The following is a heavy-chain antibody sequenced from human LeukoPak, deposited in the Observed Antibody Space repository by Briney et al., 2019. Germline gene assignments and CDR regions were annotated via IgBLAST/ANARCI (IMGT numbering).Heavy chain of an antibody. CDR2: IRYDGSNK. J-gene: IGHJ3*02. Sequence: GGSLRLSCAASGFTFSSYGMHWVRQAPGTALEWVAFIRYDGSNKYYADSVKGRFTISRDNSKNTLYLQMNSLRAEDTAVYYCAKDAGRGYSYGFDAFDIWGQGTMVTVSS. CDR1: GFTFSSYG. CDR3: AKDAGRGYSYGFDAFDI. V-gene: IGHV3-30*02. D-gene: IGHD5-18*01.